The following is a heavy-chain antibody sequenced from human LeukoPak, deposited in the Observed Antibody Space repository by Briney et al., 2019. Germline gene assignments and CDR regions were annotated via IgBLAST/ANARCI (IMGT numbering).Heavy chain of an antibody. CDR1: GFTFSSYW. D-gene: IGHD2-2*01. CDR3: ARGVYGDIVVVPAAPPGWFDP. CDR2: IYSGGST. Sequence: GGSLRLSCGASGFTFSSYWMHWVRQSPGKGLEWVSVIYSGGSTYYADSVKGRFTISRDNSKNTLYLQMNSLRAEDTAVYYCARGVYGDIVVVPAAPPGWFDPWGQGTLVTVSS. J-gene: IGHJ5*02. V-gene: IGHV3-66*02.